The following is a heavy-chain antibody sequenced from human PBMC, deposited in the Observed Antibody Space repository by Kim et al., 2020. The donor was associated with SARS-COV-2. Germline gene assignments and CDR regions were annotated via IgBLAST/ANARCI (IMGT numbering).Heavy chain of an antibody. V-gene: IGHV3-64D*09. J-gene: IGHJ4*02. D-gene: IGHD6-19*01. CDR3: VKDLGADSSGWYVEYFDY. Sequence: GGSLRLSCSASGFTFSSYAMHWVRQAPGKGLEYVSAISSNGGSTYYADSVKGRFTISRDNSKNTLYLQMSSLRAEDTAVYYCVKDLGADSSGWYVEYFDYWGQGTLVTVSS. CDR1: GFTFSSYA. CDR2: ISSNGGST.